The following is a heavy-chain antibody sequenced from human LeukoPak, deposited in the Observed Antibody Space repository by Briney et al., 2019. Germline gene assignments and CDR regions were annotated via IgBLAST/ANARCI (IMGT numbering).Heavy chain of an antibody. J-gene: IGHJ4*02. CDR1: GFTFSSYA. CDR3: AKDPNWNDDLDY. CDR2: ISGSGGST. Sequence: GGSLRLSCAASGFTFSSYAMSWVRQAPGKGPEWVSAISGSGGSTYYADSVKGRFTISRDNSKNTLYLQMNSLRAEDTAVYYCAKDPNWNDDLDYWGQGTLVTVSS. D-gene: IGHD1-1*01. V-gene: IGHV3-23*01.